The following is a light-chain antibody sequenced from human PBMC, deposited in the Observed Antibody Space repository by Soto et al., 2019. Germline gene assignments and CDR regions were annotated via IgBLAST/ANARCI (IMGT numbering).Light chain of an antibody. CDR3: SSYTSTSTPYV. J-gene: IGLJ1*01. CDR1: SSDISGYNY. CDR2: DVT. Sequence: QSALTQPASVSGSPGQSIAISCTGTSSDISGYNYVSWYQQHPGKAPKLLIYDVTHRPSGVSNRFSGSKSGDTASLTISGLQAEDEADYYCSSYTSTSTPYVFGTGTKLTVL. V-gene: IGLV2-14*03.